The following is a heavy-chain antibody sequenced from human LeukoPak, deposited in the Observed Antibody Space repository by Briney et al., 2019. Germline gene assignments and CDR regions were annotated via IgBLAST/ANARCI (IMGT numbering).Heavy chain of an antibody. J-gene: IGHJ5*02. CDR1: GFTFSNYD. Sequence: GGTLRLSCAASGFTFSNYDMSWVRQAPGKGLEWVSAISGSGGRTYHADSVKGRFTISRDNAKNTLYLQMNSLRAEDTAVYYCARGGYDSSGAPSFDPWGQGTLVTVSS. D-gene: IGHD3-22*01. CDR3: ARGGYDSSGAPSFDP. CDR2: ISGSGGRT. V-gene: IGHV3-23*01.